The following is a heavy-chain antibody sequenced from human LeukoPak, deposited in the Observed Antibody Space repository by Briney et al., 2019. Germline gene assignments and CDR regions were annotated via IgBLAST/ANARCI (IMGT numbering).Heavy chain of an antibody. CDR2: TYYRSKWYN. V-gene: IGHV6-1*01. J-gene: IGHJ4*02. CDR1: GDSVSRNSVA. D-gene: IGHD4-11*01. Sequence: SQTLSLTCAISGDSVSRNSVAWNWIRQSPSRGLEWLGRTYYRSKWYNDYAVSVRSRISINPDTSKNQFSLQLNSVTPEDAAVYYCARGQYSAHDYWGQGTLVTVSS. CDR3: ARGQYSAHDY.